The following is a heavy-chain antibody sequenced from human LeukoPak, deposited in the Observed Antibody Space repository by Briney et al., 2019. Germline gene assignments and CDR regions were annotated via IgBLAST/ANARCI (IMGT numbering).Heavy chain of an antibody. CDR3: ARLHPYYYDSSGRANWLDP. CDR1: GFTFSSYS. CDR2: ISSSSSYI. D-gene: IGHD3-22*01. Sequence: GGSLRLSCAASGFTFSSYSMNWVRQAPGKGLEWVSSISSSSSYIYYADSVKGRFTISRDNAKNSLYLQMNSLRAEDTAVYYCARLHPYYYDSSGRANWLDPWGQGTLVTVSS. V-gene: IGHV3-21*01. J-gene: IGHJ5*02.